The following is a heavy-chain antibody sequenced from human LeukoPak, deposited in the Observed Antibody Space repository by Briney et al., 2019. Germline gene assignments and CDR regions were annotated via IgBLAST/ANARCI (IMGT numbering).Heavy chain of an antibody. Sequence: GGSLRLSCAASGFTFSSYAMSWVRQAPGKGLEWVAGISGSGTSTYYADSVKGRFTISRDNSKNTMSLQMNSLRAEDTALYYCARGKGIAVSSFDSWGQGTLVTVSS. J-gene: IGHJ4*02. CDR3: ARGKGIAVSSFDS. D-gene: IGHD6-19*01. V-gene: IGHV3-23*01. CDR1: GFTFSSYA. CDR2: ISGSGTST.